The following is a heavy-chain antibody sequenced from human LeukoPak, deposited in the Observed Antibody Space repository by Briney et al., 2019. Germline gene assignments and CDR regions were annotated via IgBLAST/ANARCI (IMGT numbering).Heavy chain of an antibody. J-gene: IGHJ4*02. CDR1: GFTFGDYA. CDR3: TREGSGSSNYPHFDY. D-gene: IGHD6-19*01. Sequence: GGSLRLSCTASGFTFGDYAMSWFRQAPGKGLEYVGLISSKPYGATTEYVASVKGRFFISRDDSKSIAYLQMNSLKTEDTAVYYCTREGSGSSNYPHFDYWGQGTPVTVSS. CDR2: ISSKPYGATT. V-gene: IGHV3-49*03.